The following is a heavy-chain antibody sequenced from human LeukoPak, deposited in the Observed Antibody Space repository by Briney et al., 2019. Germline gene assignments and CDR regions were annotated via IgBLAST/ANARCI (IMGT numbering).Heavy chain of an antibody. CDR1: GFTFSSYS. CDR2: ISSSSNYI. J-gene: IGHJ6*03. D-gene: IGHD3-10*01. CDR3: ATELLWFGEFWTMDV. V-gene: IGHV3-21*01. Sequence: GGSLRLSCAASGFTFSSYSMNWVRQAPGKGLEWVSSISSSSNYIYYADSVKGRFTISRDNAKNSLYLQMNSLRAEDTAVYYCATELLWFGEFWTMDVWGKGTTVTISS.